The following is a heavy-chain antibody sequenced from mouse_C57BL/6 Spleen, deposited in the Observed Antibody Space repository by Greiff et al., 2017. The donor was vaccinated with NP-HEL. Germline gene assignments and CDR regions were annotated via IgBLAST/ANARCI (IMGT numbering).Heavy chain of an antibody. CDR3: ARSGSSGYGY. V-gene: IGHV1-61*01. Sequence: VKLQQPGAELVRPGSSVKLSCKASGYTFTSYWMDWVKQRPGQGLEWIGNIYPSDSETHYNQKFKDKATLTVDKSSSTAYMQLSSLTSEDSAVYYCARSGSSGYGYWGQGTTLTVSS. CDR2: IYPSDSET. CDR1: GYTFTSYW. J-gene: IGHJ2*01. D-gene: IGHD3-2*02.